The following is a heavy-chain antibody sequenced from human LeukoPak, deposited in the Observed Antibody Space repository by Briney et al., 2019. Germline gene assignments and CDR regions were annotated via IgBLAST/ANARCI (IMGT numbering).Heavy chain of an antibody. CDR2: ISSRGSTM. V-gene: IGHV3-48*03. CDR1: GFTFSSYE. Sequence: PGGSLRLSCAASGFTFSSYEMNWVRQAPGKGLEWVSYISSRGSTMYYADSVKGRFTISRDNAKNSLYLQLNSLRAEDTAVYYCARAPYYYDSSGYFQHWGQGTLVTVSS. D-gene: IGHD3-22*01. CDR3: ARAPYYYDSSGYFQH. J-gene: IGHJ1*01.